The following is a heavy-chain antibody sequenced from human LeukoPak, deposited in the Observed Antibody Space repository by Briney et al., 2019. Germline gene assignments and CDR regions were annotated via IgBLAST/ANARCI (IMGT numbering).Heavy chain of an antibody. D-gene: IGHD6-13*01. V-gene: IGHV5-51*01. CDR3: ARHGIAAAGTVYYYYMDV. Sequence: GESLKISCKGSGYSFTSYWIGWVRQMPGKGLEWMGIIYPGDSDTRYSPSFQGQVTISADKSISTAYLQWSSLKASDTAMYYCARHGIAAAGTVYYYYMDVWGKGTTVTVSS. CDR2: IYPGDSDT. J-gene: IGHJ6*03. CDR1: GYSFTSYW.